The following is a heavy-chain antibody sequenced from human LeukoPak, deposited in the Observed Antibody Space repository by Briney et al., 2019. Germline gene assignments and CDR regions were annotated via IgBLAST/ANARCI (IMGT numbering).Heavy chain of an antibody. CDR2: IYSGGST. Sequence: GGSLRLSCAASGFTVSSNYMSWVRQAPGKGLEWVSVIYSGGSTYYADSVKGRFTISRDNSKNTLYLQMNSLRAEDTAVYYCARVYYDSSEGVDYWGQGTLVTVSS. CDR1: GFTVSSNY. V-gene: IGHV3-53*01. CDR3: ARVYYDSSEGVDY. D-gene: IGHD3-22*01. J-gene: IGHJ4*02.